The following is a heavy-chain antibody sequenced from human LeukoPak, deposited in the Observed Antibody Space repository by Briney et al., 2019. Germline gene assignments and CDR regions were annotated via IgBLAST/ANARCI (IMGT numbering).Heavy chain of an antibody. V-gene: IGHV4-59*01. Sequence: PSETLSLTCNVSGDSITDYYWSWIRQPPGKGLEWIGFIYHSGNTNYNPSLASRVTLSLDTSKTQLSLRLTSVTAADTAVYYCAREEGIAAAGALEYWGQGILVTVSS. J-gene: IGHJ4*02. CDR2: IYHSGNT. D-gene: IGHD6-13*01. CDR1: GDSITDYY. CDR3: AREEGIAAAGALEY.